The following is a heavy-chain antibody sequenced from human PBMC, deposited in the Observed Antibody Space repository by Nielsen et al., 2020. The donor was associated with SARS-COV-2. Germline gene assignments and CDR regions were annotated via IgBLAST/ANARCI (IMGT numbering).Heavy chain of an antibody. CDR3: ASSLFGEYYYGMDV. D-gene: IGHD3-10*01. J-gene: IGHJ6*02. CDR1: GFTFSSYG. Sequence: GGSLRLSCAASGFTFSSYGMHWVRQAPGKGLEWVAVISYDGSNKYYADSVKGRFTISRDNSKNTLYLQMNSLRAEDTAVYYCASSLFGEYYYGMDVWGQGTTVTVSS. CDR2: ISYDGSNK. V-gene: IGHV3-30*03.